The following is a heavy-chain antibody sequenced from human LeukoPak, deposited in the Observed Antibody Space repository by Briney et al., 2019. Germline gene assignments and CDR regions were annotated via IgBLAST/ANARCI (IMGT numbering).Heavy chain of an antibody. CDR2: IWYDGSNK. CDR3: VPKGTEGY. Sequence: GGSLRLSCAASGFTFSSYGMHWVRQAPGKGLEWVAVIWYDGSNKYYADSVKGRFSISRDNSKNTLYLQMSSLRPEDTAVYYCVPKGTEGYWGQGTLVTVSS. CDR1: GFTFSSYG. J-gene: IGHJ4*02. V-gene: IGHV3-30*02.